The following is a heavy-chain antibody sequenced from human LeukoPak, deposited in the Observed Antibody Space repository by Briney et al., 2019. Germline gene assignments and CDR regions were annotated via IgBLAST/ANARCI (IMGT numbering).Heavy chain of an antibody. Sequence: GGSLRLSCAASGFTFSDYYMSWIRQAPGKGLEGVSYISSSSLYTNYADSVKGRFTISRDNAKNSLYLQTNSLRAEDTAVYYCAREAYDILTGYRSYWYFDLWGRGTLVTVSS. D-gene: IGHD3-9*01. CDR3: AREAYDILTGYRSYWYFDL. CDR1: GFTFSDYY. CDR2: ISSSSLYT. J-gene: IGHJ2*01. V-gene: IGHV3-11*05.